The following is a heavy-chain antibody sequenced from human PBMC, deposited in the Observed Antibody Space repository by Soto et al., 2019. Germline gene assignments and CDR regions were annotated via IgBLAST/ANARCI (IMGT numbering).Heavy chain of an antibody. D-gene: IGHD5-12*01. J-gene: IGHJ4*02. CDR3: ARRKRGYDYYYFDY. V-gene: IGHV4-59*08. Sequence: SETLSLTCTVSGGSISSYYWSWIRQPPGKGLEWIGYIYYSGSTNYNPSLKSRVTISVDTSKNQFSLKLSSVTAADTAVYYCARRKRGYDYYYFDYWGQGTLVTVS. CDR2: IYYSGST. CDR1: GGSISSYY.